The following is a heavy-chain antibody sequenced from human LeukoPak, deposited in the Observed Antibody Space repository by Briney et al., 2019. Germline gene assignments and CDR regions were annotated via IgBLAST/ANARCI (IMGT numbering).Heavy chain of an antibody. CDR3: ATGKLGGLRWGELSPFDY. CDR1: GYTATELS. D-gene: IGHD3-16*02. Sequence: GASVKASSQLSGYTATELSMHWVRQAPGKGLEWMGGFDPEDGETIYAQKFQGRVTMTEDTSTDTAYMELSSLRSEDTAVYYCATGKLGGLRWGELSPFDYWGQGTLVTVSS. V-gene: IGHV1-24*01. J-gene: IGHJ4*02. CDR2: FDPEDGET.